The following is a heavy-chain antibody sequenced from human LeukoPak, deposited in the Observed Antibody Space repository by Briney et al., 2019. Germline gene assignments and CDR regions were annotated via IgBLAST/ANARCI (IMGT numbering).Heavy chain of an antibody. D-gene: IGHD5-12*01. J-gene: IGHJ4*02. CDR2: IRSSTSTI. CDR1: GFTFSSYS. Sequence: GGSLRLSCAASGFTFSSYSMKWVRQAPGKVLEWVSYIRSSTSTIYYADSVKGRSTISRDNSKNTLYLQMNSLRAEDTAVYYCSKVGGRGYSGYDPRNPLFDYWGQGTLVTVSS. CDR3: SKVGGRGYSGYDPRNPLFDY. V-gene: IGHV3-48*01.